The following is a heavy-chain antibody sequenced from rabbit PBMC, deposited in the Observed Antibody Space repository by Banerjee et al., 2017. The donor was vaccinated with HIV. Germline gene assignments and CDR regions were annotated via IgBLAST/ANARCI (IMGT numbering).Heavy chain of an antibody. CDR3: ARRNNGWGL. D-gene: IGHD4-1*01. J-gene: IGHJ4*01. Sequence: QEQLVESGGGLVQPEGSLTLTCTASGFSFSSYYMCWVRQAPGKGLEWIACIYTGSSGSTYYASWAKGRFTISKTSSTTVTLQMTSLTVADTATYFCARRNNGWGLWGPGTLVTVS. CDR2: IYTGSSGST. CDR1: GFSFSSYY. V-gene: IGHV1S45*01.